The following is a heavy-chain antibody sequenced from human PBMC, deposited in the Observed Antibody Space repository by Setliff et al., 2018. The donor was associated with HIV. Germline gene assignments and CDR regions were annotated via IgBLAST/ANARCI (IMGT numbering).Heavy chain of an antibody. D-gene: IGHD2-2*01. CDR2: LHSLGSSRVSDTP. CDR3: ARGLSSQTYWGTRPLGLDY. Sequence: SETLSLTCSVSSGSMTGHYWTWVRQPPGKGLEWIGYLHSLGSSRVSDTPNYSPSLKSRITISLDTSKRQFSLTMTSVTAADTAVYYCARGLSSQTYWGTRPLGLDYWGQGSRGTSPQ. J-gene: IGHJ4*01. CDR1: SGSMTGHY. V-gene: IGHV4-4*08.